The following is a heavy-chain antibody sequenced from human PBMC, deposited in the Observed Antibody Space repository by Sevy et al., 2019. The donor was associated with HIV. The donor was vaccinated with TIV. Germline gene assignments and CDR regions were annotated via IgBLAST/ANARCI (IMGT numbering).Heavy chain of an antibody. J-gene: IGHJ3*02. V-gene: IGHV3-48*01. CDR2: ISSSSSAI. Sequence: GGSLRLSCAASGFTFCSYSMNWVRQAPGKGLEWVSYISSSSSAIYYADSVKGRFTVSRDNAKNSLYLQMNSLRAEDTAVYYCARVGIVVGGAYDIWGQGTMVTVSS. D-gene: IGHD2-15*01. CDR1: GFTFCSYS. CDR3: ARVGIVVGGAYDI.